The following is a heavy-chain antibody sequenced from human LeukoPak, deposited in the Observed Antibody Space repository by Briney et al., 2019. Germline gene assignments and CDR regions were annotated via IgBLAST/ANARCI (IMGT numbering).Heavy chain of an antibody. CDR1: GFTFSNNG. V-gene: IGHV3-30*02. J-gene: IGHJ4*02. D-gene: IGHD1-26*01. CDR3: AKARYSGSPALDF. Sequence: GGSLRLSCAATGFTFSNNGMHWVRQTPGKGLEWVAFTRYDESKTFYGDSVRGRFTISRDNSKNTLYLQMNSLTTDDSAVYYCAKARYSGSPALDFWGQGTLVTVSS. CDR2: TRYDESKT.